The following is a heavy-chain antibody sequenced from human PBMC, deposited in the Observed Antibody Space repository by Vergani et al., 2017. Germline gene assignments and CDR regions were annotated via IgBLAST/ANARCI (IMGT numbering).Heavy chain of an antibody. CDR3: ARPTWEQRPEFDP. D-gene: IGHD6-25*01. Sequence: QVQLVESGGGLVKPGGSLRLSCAASGFTFSDYYMSWIRQAPGKGLEWVSYISSSSSYTNYAASVKGRFTIARDNAKNSLHLQRNSLRAEDTAVYYCARPTWEQRPEFDPWGQGTLVTVSS. J-gene: IGHJ5*02. CDR1: GFTFSDYY. CDR2: ISSSSSYT. V-gene: IGHV3-11*05.